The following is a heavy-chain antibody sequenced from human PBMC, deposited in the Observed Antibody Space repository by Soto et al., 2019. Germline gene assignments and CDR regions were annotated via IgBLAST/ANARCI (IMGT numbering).Heavy chain of an antibody. CDR3: AKELQRGMDV. Sequence: QVHLVQSGAEVKQPGASVKVSCKASGYTFSVDHMHWVRQAPGQGLEWMGWVHPNSGGTNYAQSFEGRVTMTRDTSINTAYMELSRLTSDDTAVYYCAKELQRGMDVWGQGTTVTVS. CDR2: VHPNSGGT. V-gene: IGHV1-2*02. J-gene: IGHJ6*02. CDR1: GYTFSVDH. D-gene: IGHD4-4*01.